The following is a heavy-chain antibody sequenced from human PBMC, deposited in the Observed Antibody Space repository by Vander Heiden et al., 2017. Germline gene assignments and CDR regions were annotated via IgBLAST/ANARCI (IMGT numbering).Heavy chain of an antibody. Sequence: EALLVETGGGLIQSGGSLRLPCAPSGFTVSSNYMIWVGHAPGKGLEWVTVIYSSGSTYYADSGKGRFTISRDNSKNTLNLQMNSLRAEDTAVYYCAREARGYYYYCGMDVWGQGTTVTVSS. CDR1: GFTVSSNY. V-gene: IGHV3-53*02. CDR3: AREARGYYYYCGMDV. J-gene: IGHJ6*02. CDR2: IYSSGST. D-gene: IGHD3-10*01.